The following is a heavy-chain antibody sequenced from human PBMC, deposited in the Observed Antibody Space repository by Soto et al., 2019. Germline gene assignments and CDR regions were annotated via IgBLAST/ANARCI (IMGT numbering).Heavy chain of an antibody. J-gene: IGHJ4*02. Sequence: RGESLKISCKGSGYSFTSYWIGWVRQMPGKGLEWMGIIYPGDSDTRYSPSFQGQVTISADKSISTAYLQWSSLKASDTAMYYCARPSEVAATGVGFDYWGQGTLVTVSS. CDR2: IYPGDSDT. CDR3: ARPSEVAATGVGFDY. V-gene: IGHV5-51*01. CDR1: GYSFTSYW. D-gene: IGHD2-15*01.